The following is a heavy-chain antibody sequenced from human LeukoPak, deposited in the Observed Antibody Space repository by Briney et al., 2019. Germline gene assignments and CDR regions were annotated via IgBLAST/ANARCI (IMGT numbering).Heavy chain of an antibody. CDR2: IYYSGST. CDR3: ARGGSSWVYYFDY. V-gene: IGHV4-61*01. D-gene: IGHD6-13*01. J-gene: IGHJ4*02. CDR1: GGSVSSGSYY. Sequence: SETLSLTCTVSGGSVSSGSYYCSWIRQPPGKGLEWIGYIYYSGSTNYNPSLKSRVTISVDTSKNQFSLKLSSVTAADTAVYYCARGGSSWVYYFDYWGQGTLVTVSS.